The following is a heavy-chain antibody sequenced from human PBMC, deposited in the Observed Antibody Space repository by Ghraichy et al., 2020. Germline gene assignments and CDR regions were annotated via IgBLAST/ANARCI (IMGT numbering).Heavy chain of an antibody. V-gene: IGHV4-59*01. CDR2: IYYSGST. CDR3: ARVDSSPEGGFLFDP. J-gene: IGHJ5*02. CDR1: GGSISSYY. D-gene: IGHD1-26*01. Sequence: SETLSLTCTVSGGSISSYYWSWIRQPPGKGLEWIGYIYYSGSTNYNPSLKSRVSISVDTSKNQFSLKLSSVTAADTAVYYCARVDSSPEGGFLFDPWGQGTLVTV.